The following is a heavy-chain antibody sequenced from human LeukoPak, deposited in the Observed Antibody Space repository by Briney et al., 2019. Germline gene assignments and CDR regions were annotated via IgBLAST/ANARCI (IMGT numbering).Heavy chain of an antibody. CDR1: GFTVSINY. CDR2: IYSGGST. D-gene: IGHD3-10*01. Sequence: GGSLRLSCAASGFTVSINYMSWVRQAPGKGLEWVSVIYSGGSTYYADSVKGRFTISRDNSKNTLYLQMNSPRAEDTAVYYCARDLGTGSGGIWFDPWGQGTLVTVSS. V-gene: IGHV3-53*01. CDR3: ARDLGTGSGGIWFDP. J-gene: IGHJ5*02.